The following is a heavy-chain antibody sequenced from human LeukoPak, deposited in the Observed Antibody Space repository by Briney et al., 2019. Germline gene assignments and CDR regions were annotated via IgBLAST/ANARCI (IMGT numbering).Heavy chain of an antibody. V-gene: IGHV4-34*01. J-gene: IGHJ6*02. D-gene: IGHD6-19*01. Sequence: SETLSLTCAVYGGSFSGYFWSWIRQPPGKGLQWIGKINHSGSTNYNPSLKSRVTISVDTSKNQFSLRLSSVTAADTAVYYCARGPYSSGWSNYYYGMDVWGQGTTVTVSS. CDR3: ARGPYSSGWSNYYYGMDV. CDR1: GGSFSGYF. CDR2: INHSGST.